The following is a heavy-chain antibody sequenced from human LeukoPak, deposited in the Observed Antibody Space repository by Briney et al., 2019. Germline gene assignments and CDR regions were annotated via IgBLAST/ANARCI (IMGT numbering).Heavy chain of an antibody. Sequence: GGSLRLSCAASGFTFDDYAMHWVRQAPGKGLEWVSLISGDGGSTYYADSVKGRFTISRDNSKNSLYLQMNSLRTEDTALYYCAVSLGSGAFDIWGQGTMVTVSS. CDR1: GFTFDDYA. CDR3: AVSLGSGAFDI. CDR2: ISGDGGST. J-gene: IGHJ3*02. V-gene: IGHV3-43*02.